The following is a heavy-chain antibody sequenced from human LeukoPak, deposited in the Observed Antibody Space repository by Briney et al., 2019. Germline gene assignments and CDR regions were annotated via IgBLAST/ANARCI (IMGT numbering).Heavy chain of an antibody. V-gene: IGHV3-23*01. D-gene: IGHD5-18*01. CDR3: AKDHRTAMVPLDY. Sequence: GGSLRLSCAASGFTFSIYAMSWVRQAPGKGLEWVSTISAGSGDIFYADSVKGRFTISRDNSKNTLYLQMNSLRAEDTALYYCAKDHRTAMVPLDYWGQGTPVAVSS. CDR2: ISAGSGDI. J-gene: IGHJ4*02. CDR1: GFTFSIYA.